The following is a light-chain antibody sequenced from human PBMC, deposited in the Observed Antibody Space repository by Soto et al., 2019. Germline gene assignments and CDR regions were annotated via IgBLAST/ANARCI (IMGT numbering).Light chain of an antibody. V-gene: IGKV1-39*01. CDR2: AAS. CDR3: QQSYSTPVT. CDR1: QSISSY. J-gene: IGKJ5*01. Sequence: DIQMTQSPSSLSASVGDRVTMTCRASQSISSYLNWYQQKPGKAPTLLIYAASSLQSGVPSRFSGSGSGTDFTLTISSLQPEDFATYYCQQSYSTPVTFGQGTRLEIK.